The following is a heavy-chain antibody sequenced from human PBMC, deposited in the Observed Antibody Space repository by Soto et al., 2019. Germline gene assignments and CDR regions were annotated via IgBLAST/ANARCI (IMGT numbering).Heavy chain of an antibody. J-gene: IGHJ6*03. CDR2: ISSSSSYI. Sequence: PGGSLRLSWAASGFTISSYSMNWVRKKTGKGLEWVSSISSSSSYIYYADSVKGRFTISRDNAKNSLYLQMNSLRAEDTAVYYCARDKVRGDYYYYYMDVWGKGTTVTVSS. V-gene: IGHV3-21*01. D-gene: IGHD3-10*01. CDR1: GFTISSYS. CDR3: ARDKVRGDYYYYYMDV.